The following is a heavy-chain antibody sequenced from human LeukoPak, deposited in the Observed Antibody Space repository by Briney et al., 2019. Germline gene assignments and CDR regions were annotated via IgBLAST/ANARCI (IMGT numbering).Heavy chain of an antibody. CDR1: GFTFSSYS. J-gene: IGHJ4*02. D-gene: IGHD6-19*01. Sequence: GGSLRLSCAASGFTFSSYSMNWVRQAPGKGLEWVSSISSSSSYIYYADSVKGRFTISRDNAKNSLYLQMNSLRAEDTAVYYCATAGGSSGWPLFDYWGQGTLVTVSS. V-gene: IGHV3-21*01. CDR2: ISSSSSYI. CDR3: ATAGGSSGWPLFDY.